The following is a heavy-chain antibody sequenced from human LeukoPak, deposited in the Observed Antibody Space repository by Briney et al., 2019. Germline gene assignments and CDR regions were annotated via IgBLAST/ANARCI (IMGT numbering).Heavy chain of an antibody. CDR2: VNWHGTA. Sequence: GGSLRLSCVASGFTFEDYTMHWVRQAPGKTLEWVSLVNWHGTAYYTDSVKGRFTISRDNSKNSLFLQMENLRSEDTAFYYCVKDLSYESSGSVLEYWGQGTLVTVPS. D-gene: IGHD3-22*01. CDR3: VKDLSYESSGSVLEY. V-gene: IGHV3-43*01. J-gene: IGHJ4*02. CDR1: GFTFEDYT.